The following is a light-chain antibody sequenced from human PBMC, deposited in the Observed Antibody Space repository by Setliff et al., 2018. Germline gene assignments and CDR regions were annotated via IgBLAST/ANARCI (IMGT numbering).Light chain of an antibody. CDR2: DVS. V-gene: IGLV2-14*03. CDR3: SSYTTSSLRV. CDR1: SSDIGAYTY. J-gene: IGLJ2*01. Sequence: SALTQPASMSGSPGQSITISCTGTSSDIGAYTYVSWYQQHPGKAPKLLISDVSYRPSGVSHRFSGSKSGNTASLTISWLQAEDEADYYCSSYTTSSLRVFGGGTQRTVL.